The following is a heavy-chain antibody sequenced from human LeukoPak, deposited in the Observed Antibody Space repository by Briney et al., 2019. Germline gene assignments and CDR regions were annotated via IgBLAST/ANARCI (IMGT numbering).Heavy chain of an antibody. Sequence: GGSLRLSCTTSEFTFGDYAMSWVRQAPGKGLEWVCFIRSKAYGETAECAASVRGRFTISRDDFKSIAYLQMDSLKTEDTAVYYCTRDHIGSDWDYDYWGQGTLVTVSS. CDR2: IRSKAYGETA. D-gene: IGHD1-26*01. V-gene: IGHV3-49*04. CDR3: TRDHIGSDWDYDY. CDR1: EFTFGDYA. J-gene: IGHJ4*02.